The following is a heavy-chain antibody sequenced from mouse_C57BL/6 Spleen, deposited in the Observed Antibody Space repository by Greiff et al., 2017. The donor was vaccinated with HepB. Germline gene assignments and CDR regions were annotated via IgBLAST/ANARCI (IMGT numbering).Heavy chain of an antibody. CDR3: ARSDYYGSVSYAMDY. CDR1: GYTFTSYW. D-gene: IGHD1-1*01. Sequence: QVHVKQPGTELVKPGASVKLSCKASGYTFTSYWMHWVKQRPGQGLEWIGNINPSNGGTNYNEKFKSKATLTVDKSSSTAYMQLSSLTSEDSAVYYCARSDYYGSVSYAMDYWGQGTSVTVSS. V-gene: IGHV1-53*01. J-gene: IGHJ4*01. CDR2: INPSNGGT.